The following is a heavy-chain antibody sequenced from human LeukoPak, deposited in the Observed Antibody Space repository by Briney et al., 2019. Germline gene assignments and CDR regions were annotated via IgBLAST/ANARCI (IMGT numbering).Heavy chain of an antibody. D-gene: IGHD4-17*01. CDR2: IKQDGSEK. Sequence: PGGSLRLSCAAFGFTVSVNYMSWVRQAPGKGLEWVANIKQDGSEKYYVDSVKGRFTISRDNAKNSLYLQMNSLRAEDTAVYDCARLGLRPYFDYWGQGTLVTVSS. J-gene: IGHJ4*02. CDR1: GFTVSVNY. CDR3: ARLGLRPYFDY. V-gene: IGHV3-7*01.